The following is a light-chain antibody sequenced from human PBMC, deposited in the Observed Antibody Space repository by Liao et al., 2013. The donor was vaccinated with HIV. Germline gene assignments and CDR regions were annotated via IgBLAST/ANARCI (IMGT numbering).Light chain of an antibody. CDR2: QDI. J-gene: IGLJ3*02. Sequence: SYEVTQPPSVSVSPGQTASITCSGDKLGDKYVCWYKQKPGQSPVLVIYQDIKRPSGIPERFSGSTSGNTATLTISGTQAMDEAAYYCQAWDSTGVFGGGTKLTVL. CDR3: QAWDSTGV. V-gene: IGLV3-1*01. CDR1: KLGDKY.